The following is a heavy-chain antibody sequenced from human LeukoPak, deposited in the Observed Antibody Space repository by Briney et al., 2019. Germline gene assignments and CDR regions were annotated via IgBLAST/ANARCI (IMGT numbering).Heavy chain of an antibody. V-gene: IGHV3-23*01. CDR3: AKVHLEMATNGWAFDI. CDR2: ISGSGGST. CDR1: GFTVSSNY. Sequence: GGSLRLSCAASGFTVSSNYMSWVRQAPGKGLEWVSAISGSGGSTYYADSVKGRFTVSRDNSKNTLYLQMNSLRAEDTAVYYCAKVHLEMATNGWAFDIWGQGTMVTVSS. D-gene: IGHD5-24*01. J-gene: IGHJ3*02.